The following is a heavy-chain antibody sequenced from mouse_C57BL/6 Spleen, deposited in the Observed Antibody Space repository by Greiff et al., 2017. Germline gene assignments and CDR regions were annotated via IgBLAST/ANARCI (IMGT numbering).Heavy chain of an antibody. CDR3: TTGGNYN. CDR2: IDPENGDT. CDR1: GFNIKDDY. D-gene: IGHD2-1*01. J-gene: IGHJ2*01. V-gene: IGHV14-4*01. Sequence: VQLQQSGAELVRPGASVKLSCTASGFNIKDDYMHWVKQRPEQGLEWIGWIDPENGDTEYASKFQGKATITADTSSNPAYLQLSSLTSEDTAVYYCTTGGNYNWGQGTTRTVSS.